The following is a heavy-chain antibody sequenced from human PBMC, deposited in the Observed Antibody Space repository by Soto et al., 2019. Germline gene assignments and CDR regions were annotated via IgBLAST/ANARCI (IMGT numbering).Heavy chain of an antibody. CDR1: GGSISSGGYS. J-gene: IGHJ6*02. CDR2: IYHSGST. V-gene: IGHV4-30-2*01. Sequence: SETLSLTCAVSGGSISSGGYSWSWIRQPPGKGLEWIGYIYHSGSTYYNPSLKSRVTISVDRSKNQFSLKLSSVTAADTAVYYCARRCSSTSCDYHCYGMDVWGQGTTVTVSS. CDR3: ARRCSSTSCDYHCYGMDV. D-gene: IGHD2-2*01.